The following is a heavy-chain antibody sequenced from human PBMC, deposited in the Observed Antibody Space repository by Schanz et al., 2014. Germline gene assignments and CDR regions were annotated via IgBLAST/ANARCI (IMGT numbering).Heavy chain of an antibody. D-gene: IGHD2-2*01. CDR3: AKDSTHIDIVLVPTAIDY. J-gene: IGHJ4*02. Sequence: QAQLMESGGGLVQPGGSLRLSCEASGFDFNSYSMNWVRQVPGKGLEWVAAMSYDGSIKYYGDSVKGRFTISRDNSKNTLYLHMNTLRSEDTAVYYCAKDSTHIDIVLVPTAIDYWGQGTLVTVSS. CDR2: MSYDGSIK. CDR1: GFDFNSYS. V-gene: IGHV3-30*18.